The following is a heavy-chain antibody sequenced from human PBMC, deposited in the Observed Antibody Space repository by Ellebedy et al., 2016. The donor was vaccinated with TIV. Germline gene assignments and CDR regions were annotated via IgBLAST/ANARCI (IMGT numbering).Heavy chain of an antibody. CDR2: IYYSGST. J-gene: IGHJ3*02. D-gene: IGHD5-24*01. CDR3: ASLEMATILDAFDI. CDR1: GGSFSGYY. V-gene: IGHV4-34*01. Sequence: MPSETLSLTCAVYGGSFSGYYWGWIRQPPGKGLEWIGNIYYSGSTYYNPSLKSRVTISVDTSKKQFSLKLSSVTAADTAVYYCASLEMATILDAFDIWGQGTKVTVSS.